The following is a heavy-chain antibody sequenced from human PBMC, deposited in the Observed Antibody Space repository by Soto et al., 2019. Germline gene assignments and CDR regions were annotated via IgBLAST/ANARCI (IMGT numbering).Heavy chain of an antibody. Sequence: SLRLSCAASGFTFSSYWMSWVRQAPGKGLEWVANIKQDGSEKYYVDSVKGRFTISRDNAKNSLYLQMNSLRAEDTAVYYCAREAEQYYDFWSGYYKTAAFDIWGQGTMVTVSS. CDR2: IKQDGSEK. J-gene: IGHJ3*02. D-gene: IGHD3-3*01. CDR3: AREAEQYYDFWSGYYKTAAFDI. V-gene: IGHV3-7*05. CDR1: GFTFSSYW.